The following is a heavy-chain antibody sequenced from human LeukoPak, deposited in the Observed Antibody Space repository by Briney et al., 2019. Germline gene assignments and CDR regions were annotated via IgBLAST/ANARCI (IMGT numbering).Heavy chain of an antibody. CDR3: ARGRYDFWSGYYRKRDWFDP. V-gene: IGHV4-34*01. Sequence: SETLSLTCAVYGGSFSGYYWSWIRQPPGKGLEWIGEINHSGSTNYNPSLKSRVTISVDTSKNQFSLKLSSVTAADTAVYYCARGRYDFWSGYYRKRDWFDPWGQGTLVTVSS. CDR2: INHSGST. D-gene: IGHD3-3*01. J-gene: IGHJ5*02. CDR1: GGSFSGYY.